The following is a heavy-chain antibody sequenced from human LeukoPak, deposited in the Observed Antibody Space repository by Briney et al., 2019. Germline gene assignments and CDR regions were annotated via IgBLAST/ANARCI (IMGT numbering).Heavy chain of an antibody. J-gene: IGHJ4*02. Sequence: GGSLRLSCAASGFTLSSYAMSWVRQAPGKGLEWVSAISGSGGSTYYADSVKGRFTISRDNSKNTLYLQMNSLRAEDTAVYYCAKEGGPYCSSTSCYTRPFDYWGQGTLVTVSS. V-gene: IGHV3-23*01. CDR3: AKEGGPYCSSTSCYTRPFDY. D-gene: IGHD2-2*02. CDR1: GFTLSSYA. CDR2: ISGSGGST.